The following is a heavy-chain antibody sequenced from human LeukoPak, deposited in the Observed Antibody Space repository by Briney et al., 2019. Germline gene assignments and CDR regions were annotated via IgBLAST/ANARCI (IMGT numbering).Heavy chain of an antibody. CDR1: GGSISSGGYY. CDR3: ARGGTYSTPSDY. J-gene: IGHJ4*02. CDR2: IYHSGST. Sequence: SETLSLTCTVSGGSISSGGYYWSWIRQPPGKGLEWIGYIYHSGSTYYNPSLKSRVTISVDRSKNQFSLKLSSVTAADTAVYYCARGGTYSTPSDYWGQGTLVTVSS. V-gene: IGHV4-30-2*01. D-gene: IGHD4-11*01.